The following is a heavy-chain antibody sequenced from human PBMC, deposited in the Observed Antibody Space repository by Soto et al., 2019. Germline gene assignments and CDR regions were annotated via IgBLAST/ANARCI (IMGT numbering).Heavy chain of an antibody. Sequence: QVQLVQSGAEVKKPGASVKVSCKASGYTFTSYSISWVRQAPGQGLEWMGWISSYNDNTNYAQNLQGRVTMTTDTSTSTAYMELRSLRSDDTAVCYCARDHYYVSGTLYDYGMDVWGQGTTVTVSS. CDR1: GYTFTSYS. D-gene: IGHD3-10*01. J-gene: IGHJ6*02. V-gene: IGHV1-18*04. CDR3: ARDHYYVSGTLYDYGMDV. CDR2: ISSYNDNT.